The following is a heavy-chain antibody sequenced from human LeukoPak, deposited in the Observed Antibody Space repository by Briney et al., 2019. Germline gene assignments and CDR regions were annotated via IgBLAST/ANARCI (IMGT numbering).Heavy chain of an antibody. V-gene: IGHV1-18*01. CDR3: ARAPTYYYDSSGYYYKYYFDY. J-gene: IGHJ4*02. Sequence: ASVKVSCKASGYTFTSYGISWVRQAPGQGLEWMGWISAYNGNTNYAQKLQGRVTMTTDTSTSTVYMEPSSLRSEDTAVYYCARAPTYYYDSSGYYYKYYFDYWGQGTLVTVSS. CDR1: GYTFTSYG. D-gene: IGHD3-22*01. CDR2: ISAYNGNT.